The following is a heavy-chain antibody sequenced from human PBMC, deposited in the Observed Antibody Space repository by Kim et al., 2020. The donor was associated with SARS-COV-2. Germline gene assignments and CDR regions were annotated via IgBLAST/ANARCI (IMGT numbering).Heavy chain of an antibody. Sequence: GGSLRLSCAASGFTFSNYAMNWVRQAPGKGLEWVSTITYDFDTYYADSVKGRFTISRDNSKNTLYLQMNSLRAEDTALYYCARYCSGNSCYQGVYYWGQG. J-gene: IGHJ4*02. CDR2: ITYDFDT. CDR3: ARYCSGNSCYQGVYY. CDR1: GFTFSNYA. D-gene: IGHD2-15*01. V-gene: IGHV3-23*01.